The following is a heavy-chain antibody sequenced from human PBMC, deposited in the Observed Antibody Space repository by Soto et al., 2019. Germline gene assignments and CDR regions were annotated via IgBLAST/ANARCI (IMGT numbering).Heavy chain of an antibody. CDR2: IIPIFGTA. Sequence: SVKVSCKASGGTFSSYAISWVRQAPGQGLEWMGGIIPIFGTANYAQKFQGRVTITADESTSTAYMELSSLRSEDTAVYYCARNGISGYYDSSGYYSMGGWSPPPTTINWFDPWGQGTLVTVSS. J-gene: IGHJ5*02. V-gene: IGHV1-69*13. D-gene: IGHD3-22*01. CDR3: ARNGISGYYDSSGYYSMGGWSPPPTTINWFDP. CDR1: GGTFSSYA.